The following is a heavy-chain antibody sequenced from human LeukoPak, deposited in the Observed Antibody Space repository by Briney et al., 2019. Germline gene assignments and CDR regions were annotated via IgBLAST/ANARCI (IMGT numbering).Heavy chain of an antibody. CDR3: ARGARSVPNFNWFDP. CDR1: GFTFSSYG. J-gene: IGHJ5*02. Sequence: PGRSLRLSCAASGFTFSSYGMHWVRQAPGKGLEWVAVIWNDGTNKYYADSVKGRFTISRDNSKNTLYLQMNSLRAEDTAVYYCARGARSVPNFNWFDPWGQGTLVTVSS. D-gene: IGHD1-1*01. CDR2: IWNDGTNK. V-gene: IGHV3-33*01.